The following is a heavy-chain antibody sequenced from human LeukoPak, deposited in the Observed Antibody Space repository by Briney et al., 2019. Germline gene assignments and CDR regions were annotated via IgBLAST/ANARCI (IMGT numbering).Heavy chain of an antibody. CDR1: GYTLTELS. CDR3: ARVRRGYSYGYYYYGMDV. V-gene: IGHV1-24*01. Sequence: GASVKVPCKVSGYTLTELSMHWVRQAPGKGLEWMGGFDPEDGETIYAQKFQGRVTMTEDTSTDTAYMELSSLRSEDTAVYYCARVRRGYSYGYYYYGMDVWGQGTRSPSP. J-gene: IGHJ6*02. D-gene: IGHD5-18*01. CDR2: FDPEDGET.